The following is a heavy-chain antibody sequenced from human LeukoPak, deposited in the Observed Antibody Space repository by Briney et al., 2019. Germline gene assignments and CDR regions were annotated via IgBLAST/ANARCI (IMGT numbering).Heavy chain of an antibody. CDR2: IYSGGST. J-gene: IGHJ4*02. CDR3: TTYRQYQLLTTDY. Sequence: GGSLRLSCAASGFTVSSNYMSWVRQAPGKGLEWVSVIYSGGSTYYADSVKGRFTISRHNSKNTLYLQMNSLKTEDTAVYYCTTYRQYQLLTTDYWGQGTLVTVSS. D-gene: IGHD2-2*01. CDR1: GFTVSSNY. V-gene: IGHV3-53*01.